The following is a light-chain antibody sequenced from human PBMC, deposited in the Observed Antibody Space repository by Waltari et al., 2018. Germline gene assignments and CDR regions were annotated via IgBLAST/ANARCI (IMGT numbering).Light chain of an antibody. V-gene: IGLV2-14*03. CDR1: NSDVGGYNY. J-gene: IGLJ2*01. CDR3: GSYAGVSTLV. Sequence: QSALTQPASVSGSPGQSITISCTGGNSDVGGYNYVPCYQQHPGQFPRLVIFGVTPRPSGVSDRFSGSQSGNTGSLTISGLLTDDEADYYCGSYAGVSTLVFGGGTKLTVL. CDR2: GVT.